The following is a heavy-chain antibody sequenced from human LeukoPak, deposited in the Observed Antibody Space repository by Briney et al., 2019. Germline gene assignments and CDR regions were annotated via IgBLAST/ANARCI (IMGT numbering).Heavy chain of an antibody. J-gene: IGHJ4*02. V-gene: IGHV3-23*01. CDR1: GFTFSSYA. CDR2: ISGSGDTT. D-gene: IGHD6-13*01. Sequence: PGGSPRLSCAASGFTFSSYAMTWVRQAPGKGLEWVSAISGSGDTTYYADSVKGRFTISRDNSKNMLYLQVNSLRAEDTAVYYCAKVRSNLDYSSSWYDFDYWGQGTLVTVSS. CDR3: AKVRSNLDYSSSWYDFDY.